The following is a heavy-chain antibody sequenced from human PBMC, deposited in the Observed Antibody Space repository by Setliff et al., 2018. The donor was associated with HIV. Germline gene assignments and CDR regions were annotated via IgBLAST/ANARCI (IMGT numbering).Heavy chain of an antibody. CDR2: IIPIFGTT. Sequence: SVKVSCKASGGRFSNYGISWVRQAPGQGLEWMGGIIPIFGTTNYAQMFQGRVTMTADESTSTAYMELSSLRSEDTAVYYCARAVVPRYYDVLTGYVYYMDVWGKGTTVTVSS. CDR1: GGRFSNYG. D-gene: IGHD3-9*01. J-gene: IGHJ6*03. V-gene: IGHV1-69*13. CDR3: ARAVVPRYYDVLTGYVYYMDV.